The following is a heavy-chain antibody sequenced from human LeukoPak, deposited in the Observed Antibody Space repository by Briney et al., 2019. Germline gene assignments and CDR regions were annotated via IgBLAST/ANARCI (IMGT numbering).Heavy chain of an antibody. CDR3: AKGYDYVWGIYGYFDY. CDR1: TFTFTSAW. Sequence: GGSLRLSCAASTFTFTSAWMSWVRQAPGKGLEWVSAISGSGGSTYYADSVKGRFTISRDNSKNTLYLQMNSLRAEDTAVYYCAKGYDYVWGIYGYFDYWGQGTLVTVSS. D-gene: IGHD3-16*01. CDR2: ISGSGGST. J-gene: IGHJ4*02. V-gene: IGHV3-23*01.